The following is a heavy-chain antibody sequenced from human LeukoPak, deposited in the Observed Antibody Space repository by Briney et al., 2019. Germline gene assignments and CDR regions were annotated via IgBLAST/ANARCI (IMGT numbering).Heavy chain of an antibody. CDR2: ISSSSSTI. V-gene: IGHV3-48*02. D-gene: IGHD3-22*01. J-gene: IGHJ6*02. CDR1: GFTFSSYS. Sequence: GGSLRLSCAASGFTFSSYSMNWVRQAPGKGLEGVSYISSSSSTIYYADSVKGRFTISRDNAKNSLYLQMNSLRDEDTAVYYCARDLVSSGYFTSGMDVWGQGTTVTVSS. CDR3: ARDLVSSGYFTSGMDV.